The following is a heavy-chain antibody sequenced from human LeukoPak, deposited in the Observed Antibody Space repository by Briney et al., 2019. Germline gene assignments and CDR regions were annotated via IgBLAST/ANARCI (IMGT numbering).Heavy chain of an antibody. CDR3: AREGTTYYYDSSSGAFDI. J-gene: IGHJ3*02. D-gene: IGHD3-22*01. CDR1: GYTFTGYY. V-gene: IGHV1-2*02. Sequence: ASVKVSCKASGYTFTGYYMHWVQQAPGQGLEWMGWINPNSGGTNYAQKFQGRVTMTRDTSISTAYMELSRLRSDDTAVYYCAREGTTYYYDSSSGAFDIWGQGTMVTVSS. CDR2: INPNSGGT.